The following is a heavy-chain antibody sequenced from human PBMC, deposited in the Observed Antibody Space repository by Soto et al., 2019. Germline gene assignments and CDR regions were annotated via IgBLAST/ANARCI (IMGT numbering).Heavy chain of an antibody. D-gene: IGHD2-2*02. J-gene: IGHJ4*01. CDR1: CYKFSSYW. CDR2: IYPAASDA. V-gene: IGHV5-51*01. CDR3: ARVLGTSAICYTGSRPLFVH. Sequence: PGESLTISCKASCYKFSSYWIAWLRQVPGKGREWMGVIYPAASDARYSPSFQGQVTISVDNSISTAYLQWSSLKASDTAMYYCARVLGTSAICYTGSRPLFVHWGHGAPVTV.